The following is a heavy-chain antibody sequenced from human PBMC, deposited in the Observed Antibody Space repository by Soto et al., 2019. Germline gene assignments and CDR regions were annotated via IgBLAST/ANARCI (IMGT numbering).Heavy chain of an antibody. CDR1: SYTFTTYG. CDR3: ARDATNYFDY. Sequence: QVQLVQSGAEVKKPGASVKVSCKASSYTFTTYGIIWVRQAPGQGLEWMGWISTYNGNIYYAQKFQGRVTMTTDKSTNTAYMELRSLSSDDTATYYCARDATNYFDYWGRGTLVTVSA. V-gene: IGHV1-18*01. CDR2: ISTYNGNI. J-gene: IGHJ4*02.